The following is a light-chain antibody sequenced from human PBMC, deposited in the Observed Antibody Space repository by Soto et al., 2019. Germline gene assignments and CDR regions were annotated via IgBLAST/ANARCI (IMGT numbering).Light chain of an antibody. Sequence: QSVLTQPPSVSGAPGQRVTISCTGSSSNIGAGYDVHWYQQLPGTAXXXXXYGNSNRXSXVXXXXXXSXXXXXXXXXXXGXQAEDEADYYCQSYDSSLSGVVFGGGTKLTVL. J-gene: IGLJ2*01. CDR2: GNS. V-gene: IGLV1-40*01. CDR1: SSNIGAGYD. CDR3: QSYDSSLSGVV.